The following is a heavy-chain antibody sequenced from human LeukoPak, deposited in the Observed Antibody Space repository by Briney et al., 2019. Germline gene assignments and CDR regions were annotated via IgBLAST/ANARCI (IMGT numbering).Heavy chain of an antibody. Sequence: GGSLRLSCAASGFTFSNAWMSWVRQAPGKGLEWVSRINDDGTTTTYADSVKGRFTISRDNAKSTLYLQMNSLRAEDTAVYYCARGLGSPTDYWGQGTLVTVSS. CDR1: GFTFSNAW. D-gene: IGHD1-26*01. CDR2: INDDGTTT. CDR3: ARGLGSPTDY. J-gene: IGHJ4*02. V-gene: IGHV3-74*01.